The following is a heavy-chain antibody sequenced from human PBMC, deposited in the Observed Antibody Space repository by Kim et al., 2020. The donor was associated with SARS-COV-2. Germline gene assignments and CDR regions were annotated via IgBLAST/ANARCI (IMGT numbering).Heavy chain of an antibody. CDR3: ARDSGQELPSKKNWFDP. CDR1: GGSISSNHW. D-gene: IGHD3-10*01. CDR2: MYHGGSA. J-gene: IGHJ5*02. Sequence: SETLSLTCAVSGGSISSNHWWNWVRQPPGKGLEWIGEMYHGGSANYNPSLKSRVAFSVDKSKNLFYLSLTSVTAADTAIYYCARDSGQELPSKKNWFDP. V-gene: IGHV4-4*02.